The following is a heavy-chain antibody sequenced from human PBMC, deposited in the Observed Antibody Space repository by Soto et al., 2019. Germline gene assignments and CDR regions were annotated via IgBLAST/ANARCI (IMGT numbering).Heavy chain of an antibody. CDR3: ARLVPVTGTGVNY. CDR1: GGSISITSYY. J-gene: IGHJ4*02. CDR2: IYYSGST. D-gene: IGHD6-19*01. V-gene: IGHV4-39*02. Sequence: PSETLSLTCTVSGGSISITSYYWVLIRQPPGKGLEWIGNIYYSGSTYYNPSLKSRVTISVDTSKNHFSLRLSSVTAADTAVYYCARLVPVTGTGVNYWGQGTLVTVSS.